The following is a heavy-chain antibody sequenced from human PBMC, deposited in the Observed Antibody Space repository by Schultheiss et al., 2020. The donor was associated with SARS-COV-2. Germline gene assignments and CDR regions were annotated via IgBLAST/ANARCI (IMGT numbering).Heavy chain of an antibody. Sequence: SETLSLTCAVYGGSFSGYYWSWIRQPPGKGLEWIGEINHSGSTNYNPSLKSRVTISVDTSKNRFSLNLHSVTAADTAVYYCGRQGGPEQEIDSWGQGILVTVSS. CDR2: INHSGST. CDR1: GGSFSGYY. D-gene: IGHD3-16*01. V-gene: IGHV4-34*01. CDR3: GRQGGPEQEIDS. J-gene: IGHJ4*02.